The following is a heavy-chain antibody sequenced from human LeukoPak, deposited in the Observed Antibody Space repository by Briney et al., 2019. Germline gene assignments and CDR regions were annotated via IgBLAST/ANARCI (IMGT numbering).Heavy chain of an antibody. CDR1: GFTFSSFD. V-gene: IGHV3-21*01. D-gene: IGHD6-19*01. J-gene: IGHJ4*02. CDR3: ARDAEVQWLEPDY. CDR2: ISSSSDYI. Sequence: GGSLRLSCAASGFTFSSFDMHWVRQPTGQGLEWVSSISSSSDYIFYADSVRGRFTISRDNAKNSLYLQMDSLRAEDTAVYYCARDAEVQWLEPDYWGQGTLVTVSS.